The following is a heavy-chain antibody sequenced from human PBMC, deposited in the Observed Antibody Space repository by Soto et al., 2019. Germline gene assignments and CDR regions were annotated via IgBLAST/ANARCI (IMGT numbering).Heavy chain of an antibody. CDR3: ARVPRYSGSYYAMDV. CDR1: GGSISGYY. Sequence: QVQLQESGPGLVKPSETLSLTCTVSGGSISGYYWSWIRQPPGKGLEWIGYMYFSGNTNYNPSLKSRVTISVDTSKNQFSLRLSSVTAADTAVYYCARVPRYSGSYYAMDVW. CDR2: MYFSGNT. J-gene: IGHJ6*01. D-gene: IGHD1-26*01. V-gene: IGHV4-59*01.